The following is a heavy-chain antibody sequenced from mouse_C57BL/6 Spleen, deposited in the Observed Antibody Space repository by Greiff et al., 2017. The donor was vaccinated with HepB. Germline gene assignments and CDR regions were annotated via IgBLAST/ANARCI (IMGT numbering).Heavy chain of an antibody. Sequence: QVHVKQSGAELVKPGASVKMSCKASGYTFTTYPIEWMKQNHGKSLEWIGNFHPYNDDTKYNEKFKGKATLTVEKSSSTVYLELSRLTSDDSAVYYCAIHYYGSSYFDYWGQGTTLTVSS. D-gene: IGHD1-1*01. V-gene: IGHV1-47*01. CDR3: AIHYYGSSYFDY. CDR1: GYTFTTYP. J-gene: IGHJ2*01. CDR2: FHPYNDDT.